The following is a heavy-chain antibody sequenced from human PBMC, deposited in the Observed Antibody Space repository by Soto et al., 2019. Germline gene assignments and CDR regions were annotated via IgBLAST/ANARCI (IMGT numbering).Heavy chain of an antibody. CDR3: AKGAEGYVVSSLDS. Sequence: VQLLESGGGFVQPGGSLRLSCAASGLRFSDFAMTWVRQAPGRGLEWVSAITGTASSTYYADSVKGRFTISRDNSKNTLYLQINSLRAEDTAIYYCAKGAEGYVVSSLDSWGQGTLVTVSS. V-gene: IGHV3-23*01. CDR2: ITGTASST. CDR1: GLRFSDFA. J-gene: IGHJ4*02. D-gene: IGHD5-12*01.